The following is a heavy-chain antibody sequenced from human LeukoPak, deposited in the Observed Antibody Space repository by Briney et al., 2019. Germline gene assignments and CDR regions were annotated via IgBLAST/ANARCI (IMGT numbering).Heavy chain of an antibody. CDR3: AKEARDRYCSGGSCYSDY. CDR2: IRYDGGNK. D-gene: IGHD2-15*01. V-gene: IGHV3-30*02. CDR1: GVTFSSYW. J-gene: IGHJ4*02. Sequence: GGSLRLSCAASGVTFSSYWMSWVRQAPGKGLEWVAFIRYDGGNKYYADSVKGRFTISRDNSKNTLYLQMNSLRAEDTAVYYCAKEARDRYCSGGSCYSDYWGQGTLVTVSS.